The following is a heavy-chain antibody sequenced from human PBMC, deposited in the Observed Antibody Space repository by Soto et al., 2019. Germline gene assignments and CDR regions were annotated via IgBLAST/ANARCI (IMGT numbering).Heavy chain of an antibody. CDR2: INSDGSST. Sequence: VQLVESGGGLVQPGGSQRLSCAASGFTFSSYWMHWVRQAPGKGLVWVSRINSDGSSTSYADSVKGRFTISRDNAKNTLYLQMNSLRAEDTAVYYCARGGAVAGLNVDYWGQGTLVTVSS. D-gene: IGHD6-19*01. CDR1: GFTFSSYW. CDR3: ARGGAVAGLNVDY. J-gene: IGHJ4*02. V-gene: IGHV3-74*01.